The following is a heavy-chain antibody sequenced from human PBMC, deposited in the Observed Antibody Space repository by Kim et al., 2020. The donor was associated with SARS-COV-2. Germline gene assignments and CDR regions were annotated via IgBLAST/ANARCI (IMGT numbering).Heavy chain of an antibody. Sequence: GGSLRLSCAASGFTFSSYSMNWVRQAPGKGLEWVSYISSSSSTIYYADSVKGRFTISRDNAKNSLYLQMNSLRAEDTAVYYCARGPPYRNYGDALAFLDYWGQGTLVTVSS. CDR3: ARGPPYRNYGDALAFLDY. CDR1: GFTFSSYS. V-gene: IGHV3-48*04. J-gene: IGHJ4*02. CDR2: ISSSSSTI. D-gene: IGHD4-17*01.